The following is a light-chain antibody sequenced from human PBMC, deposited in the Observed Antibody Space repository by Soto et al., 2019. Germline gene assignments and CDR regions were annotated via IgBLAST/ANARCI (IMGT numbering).Light chain of an antibody. J-gene: IGKJ2*01. CDR2: KAS. CDR3: HQYNSYF. CDR1: QSISRW. Sequence: GDRVTIACRASQSISRWMAWYQQKPGEAPKLLIYKASTLESGVPSRFSGSGSGTEFTRTISSLQPDDFATYYCHQYNSYFFGQGTKLEIK. V-gene: IGKV1-5*03.